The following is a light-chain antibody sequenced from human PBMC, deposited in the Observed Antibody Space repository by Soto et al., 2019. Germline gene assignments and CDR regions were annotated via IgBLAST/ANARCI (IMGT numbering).Light chain of an antibody. Sequence: QSALTKPPSASGSPGQSVTISCTGTSSDVGGYNYVSWYQQHPGKAPKLMISEVSKRPSGVPERFSGSKSGNTASLTVSGLQAEDEADYYCSSFAGNNNLVFGGGTKLTVL. CDR3: SSFAGNNNLV. J-gene: IGLJ2*01. CDR1: SSDVGGYNY. V-gene: IGLV2-8*01. CDR2: EVS.